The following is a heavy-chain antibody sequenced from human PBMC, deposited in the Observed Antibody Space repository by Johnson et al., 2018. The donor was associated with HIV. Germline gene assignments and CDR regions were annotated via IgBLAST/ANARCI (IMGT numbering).Heavy chain of an antibody. V-gene: IGHV3-7*01. CDR3: AKGRLVGATTYDAFDI. D-gene: IGHD1-26*01. CDR2: IKQDGSEK. Sequence: VQLVESGGGLVQPGGSLRLSCAASGFTFSSYWMSWVRQAPGKGLEWVANIKQDGSEKYYVDSVKGRFTISRDYAAPVKGRFTISRDDSKNTLYLQMNSLRAEDTAVYYCAKGRLVGATTYDAFDIWGQGTMVTVSS. CDR1: GFTFSSYW. J-gene: IGHJ3*02.